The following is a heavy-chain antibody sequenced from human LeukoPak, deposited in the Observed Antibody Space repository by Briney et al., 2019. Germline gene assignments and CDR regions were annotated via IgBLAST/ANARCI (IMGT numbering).Heavy chain of an antibody. J-gene: IGHJ6*03. Sequence: GESLKISCKGSGYSFTSYWIGWVRQMPGKGLEWMGIIYPGDSDTRYSPSFQGQVTISADKSISTAYPPWSSLKASETAMVYCARHVQPLVRTGFGYYYYMDVLGKGTTVTVSS. D-gene: IGHD6-6*01. CDR3: ARHVQPLVRTGFGYYYYMDV. CDR2: IYPGDSDT. V-gene: IGHV5-51*01. CDR1: GYSFTSYW.